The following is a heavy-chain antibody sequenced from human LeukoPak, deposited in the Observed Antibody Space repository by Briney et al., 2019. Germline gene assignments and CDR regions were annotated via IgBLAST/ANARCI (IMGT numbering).Heavy chain of an antibody. CDR3: ARVRPRIDGSGTSYLRLYYFDY. Sequence: ASVKVSCKASGYTFTDSYMHWVRQAPGQGLEWMGWINPNSGGTNYAQKFQGRVTMTRDTSISTAYMDLSRMTSDDTAVYYCARVRPRIDGSGTSYLRLYYFDYWGQGTLVTVSS. CDR1: GYTFTDSY. J-gene: IGHJ4*02. V-gene: IGHV1-2*02. D-gene: IGHD3-10*01. CDR2: INPNSGGT.